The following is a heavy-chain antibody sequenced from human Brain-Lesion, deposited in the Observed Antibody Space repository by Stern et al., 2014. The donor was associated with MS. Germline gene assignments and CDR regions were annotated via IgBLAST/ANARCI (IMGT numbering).Heavy chain of an antibody. J-gene: IGHJ6*02. CDR3: ARDQRGITIFGVVTDYYYLGMDV. CDR1: GYIFTGYY. V-gene: IGHV1-2*02. Sequence: VQLVESGAEVKKPGASVRVSCKTSGYIFTGYYNNWVRKAPGKGLEWMAWINPNTGGTKYAQKFQGRVTMSRDTSISTAYVELSSLTSDDTAVYYCARDQRGITIFGVVTDYYYLGMDVWGQGTTVTVSS. CDR2: INPNTGGT. D-gene: IGHD3-3*01.